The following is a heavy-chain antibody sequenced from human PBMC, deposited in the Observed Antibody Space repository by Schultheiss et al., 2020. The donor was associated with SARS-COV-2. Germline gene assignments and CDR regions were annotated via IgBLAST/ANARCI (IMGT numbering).Heavy chain of an antibody. CDR3: AKSPYSSTWYRGFDY. D-gene: IGHD2/OR15-2a*01. CDR1: EFTFSNYA. V-gene: IGHV3-23*01. J-gene: IGHJ4*02. Sequence: GGSLRLSCAASEFTFSNYAVSWVRQAPGKGLEWVSIITGSGGYTYYADSVKGRFTISRENSKNTLYLQMNSLRVDDTAVYYCAKSPYSSTWYRGFDYWGQGTLVTVSS. CDR2: ITGSGGYT.